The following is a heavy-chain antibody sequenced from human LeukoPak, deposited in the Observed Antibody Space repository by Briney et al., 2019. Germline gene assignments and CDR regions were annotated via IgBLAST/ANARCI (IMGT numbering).Heavy chain of an antibody. CDR3: ARKTVSSYYDILTGYYPHDWFDP. J-gene: IGHJ5*02. D-gene: IGHD3-9*01. V-gene: IGHV1-18*01. CDR1: GYTFTSYG. CDR2: ISAYNGDT. Sequence: ASVKFSCKASGYTFTSYGISWVRQAPGQGLEWMGWISAYNGDTNYAQKLQGSLTMTTDTSTSTPYMELMSLRSDDTAVYYCARKTVSSYYDILTGYYPHDWFDPWGQGTLVTVSS.